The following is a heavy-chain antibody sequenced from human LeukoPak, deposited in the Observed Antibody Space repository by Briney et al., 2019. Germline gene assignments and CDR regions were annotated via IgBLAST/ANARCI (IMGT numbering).Heavy chain of an antibody. Sequence: GGSLRLSCAASGFTFSSYAMSWVRQAPGKGLEWVSAISGSGGSTYYADSVKGRFTISRDNSKNTLYLQMNSLRAEDTAVYYCAKSPHYYESSGYYGYWGQGTLVTVSS. V-gene: IGHV3-23*01. D-gene: IGHD3-22*01. J-gene: IGHJ4*02. CDR1: GFTFSSYA. CDR3: AKSPHYYESSGYYGY. CDR2: ISGSGGST.